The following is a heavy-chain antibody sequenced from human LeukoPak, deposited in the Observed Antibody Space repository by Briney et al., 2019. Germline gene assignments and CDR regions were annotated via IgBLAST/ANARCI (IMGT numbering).Heavy chain of an antibody. Sequence: ASVKVSCKASGYTFTRYGISWVRQAPGQGLEWMGWISGYNGNTNYAQKLQGRVIMTTDTSTSTAYMELSRLRSDDTAVYYCARGDQAVAGTGYFDYGGQGTLVTVSS. D-gene: IGHD6-19*01. J-gene: IGHJ4*02. CDR2: ISGYNGNT. V-gene: IGHV1-18*01. CDR3: ARGDQAVAGTGYFDY. CDR1: GYTFTRYG.